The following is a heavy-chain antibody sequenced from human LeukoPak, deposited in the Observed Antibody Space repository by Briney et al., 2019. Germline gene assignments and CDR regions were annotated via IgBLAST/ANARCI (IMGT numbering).Heavy chain of an antibody. CDR1: GGSISSYY. CDR2: IYYSGST. V-gene: IGHV4-59*01. D-gene: IGHD4-17*01. CDR3: ARLPVTNYYYYMDV. Sequence: SETLSLTCTVSGGSISSYYWSWIRQPPGKGLEWIGYIYYSGSTNYNPSLESRVTISVDTSKNQFSLKLSSVTAADTAVYYCARLPVTNYYYYMDVWGKGTTVTVSS. J-gene: IGHJ6*03.